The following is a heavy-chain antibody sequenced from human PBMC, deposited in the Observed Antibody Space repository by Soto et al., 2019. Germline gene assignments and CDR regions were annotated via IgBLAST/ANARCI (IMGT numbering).Heavy chain of an antibody. CDR2: ISAYNGNT. Sequence: QVPLVQSGAEVKKSGASVKVSCKASGYTFSSYTISCVRQAPGQGLEWMGWISAYNGNTKYAQKLQDRVTMTTDTSTNTAYMELRSLRSDDTAVYYCARDSPPFDYWGQGTLVTVSS. CDR1: GYTFSSYT. J-gene: IGHJ4*02. CDR3: ARDSPPFDY. V-gene: IGHV1-18*01.